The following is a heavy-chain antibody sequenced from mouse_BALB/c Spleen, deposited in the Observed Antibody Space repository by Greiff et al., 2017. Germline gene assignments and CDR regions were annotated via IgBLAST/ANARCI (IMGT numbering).Heavy chain of an antibody. CDR3: ARKYYGSSPPYFDY. Sequence: QVQLQQSGAELVRPGTSVKVSCKASGYAFTNYLIEWVKQRPGQGLEWIGVINPGSGGTNYNEKFKGKATQTADKSSSTAYMQLSSLTSDDSAVYFCARKYYGSSPPYFDYWGQGTTLTVSS. CDR2: INPGSGGT. J-gene: IGHJ2*01. CDR1: GYAFTNYL. V-gene: IGHV1-54*01. D-gene: IGHD1-1*01.